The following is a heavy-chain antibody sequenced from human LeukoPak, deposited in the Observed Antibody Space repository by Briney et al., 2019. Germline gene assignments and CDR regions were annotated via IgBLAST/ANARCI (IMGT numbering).Heavy chain of an antibody. V-gene: IGHV4-39*01. J-gene: IGHJ4*02. CDR1: GGSISSSSYY. D-gene: IGHD4-17*01. CDR3: EYGDYVSVDY. Sequence: SETLSLTCTVSGGSISSSSYYWGWFRQPPGKGLEWIGYIYYNGFTRYNPSLKSRVTISGDTSKNQFSLKVSSVTAADTAVYYCEYGDYVSVDYWGQGTLVTVSS. CDR2: IYYNGFT.